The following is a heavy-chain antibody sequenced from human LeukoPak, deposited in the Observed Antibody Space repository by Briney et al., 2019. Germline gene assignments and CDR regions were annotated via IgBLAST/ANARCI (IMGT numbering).Heavy chain of an antibody. J-gene: IGHJ4*02. D-gene: IGHD5-18*01. V-gene: IGHV4-59*08. CDR2: IYYSGNT. Sequence: SETLSLTCTVSGGSISSYYWSWIRQPPGKGLEWIGYIYYSGNTNYNPSLKSRVTISVATSKNQFTLNLSSVTAADTAVYYCARLAFSYGVDYWGQGTLITVSS. CDR1: GGSISSYY. CDR3: ARLAFSYGVDY.